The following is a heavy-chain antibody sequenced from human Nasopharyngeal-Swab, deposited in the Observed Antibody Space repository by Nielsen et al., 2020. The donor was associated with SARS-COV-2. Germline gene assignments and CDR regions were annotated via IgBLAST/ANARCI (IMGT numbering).Heavy chain of an antibody. CDR2: ISSSSSTI. J-gene: IGHJ4*02. D-gene: IGHD2-15*01. CDR3: ARDRVGGVVVVAATTFDY. CDR1: GFTFSDYY. V-gene: IGHV3-11*04. Sequence: GESLKISCAASGFTFSDYYMSWIRQAPGKGLEWVSYISSSSSTIYYADSVKGRFTISRDNAKNSLYLQMNSLRDEDTAVYYCARDRVGGVVVVAATTFDYWGQGTLVTVSS.